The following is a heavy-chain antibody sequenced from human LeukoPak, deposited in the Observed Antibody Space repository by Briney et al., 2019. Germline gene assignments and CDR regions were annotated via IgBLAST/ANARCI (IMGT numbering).Heavy chain of an antibody. J-gene: IGHJ4*02. Sequence: PSETLSLTCTVSGGSISSHYWSWIRQAAGKGLEWIGRIYASGSTNYNPSLKSRVTISVDTSKNQFSLKLSSVTAADTAVYYCARHPYDYVLGSYPKGFDYWGQGTLVTVSS. D-gene: IGHD3-16*02. V-gene: IGHV4-4*07. CDR3: ARHPYDYVLGSYPKGFDY. CDR2: IYASGST. CDR1: GGSISSHY.